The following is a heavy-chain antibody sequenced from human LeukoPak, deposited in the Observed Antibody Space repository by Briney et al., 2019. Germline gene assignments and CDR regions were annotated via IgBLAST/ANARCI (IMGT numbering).Heavy chain of an antibody. CDR2: ISYDGSNK. J-gene: IGHJ4*02. CDR1: GFTFSSYA. CDR3: ARESNGDYLHY. Sequence: GGSLRLSCAASGFTFSSYAMSWVRQAPGKGLEWVAVISYDGSNKYYADSVKGRFTISRDNSKNTLYLQMNSLRAEDTAVYYCARESNGDYLHYWGQGTLVTVSS. V-gene: IGHV3-30*04. D-gene: IGHD4-17*01.